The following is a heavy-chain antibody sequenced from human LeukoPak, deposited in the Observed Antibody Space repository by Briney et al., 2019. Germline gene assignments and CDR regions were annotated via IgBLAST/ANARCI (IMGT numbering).Heavy chain of an antibody. CDR3: ARDLHYYVAMDV. V-gene: IGHV3-33*01. D-gene: IGHD3-10*02. CDR1: GFTFSSSG. Sequence: GGSLRLSCAAPGFTFSSSGMHWVRQAPGKGLEWVAVIWCDGSNKYHADSVKGRFTISRDNSKSMLFLQLNSLRAEDTALYYCARDLHYYVAMDVWGQGTTVTVSS. J-gene: IGHJ6*02. CDR2: IWCDGSNK.